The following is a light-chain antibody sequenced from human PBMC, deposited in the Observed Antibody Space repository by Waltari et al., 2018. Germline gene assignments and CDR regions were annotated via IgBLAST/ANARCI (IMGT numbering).Light chain of an antibody. V-gene: IGLV2-14*01. CDR3: SSYTSSSTFP. Sequence: QSALTQPASVSGSPGQSITISCTGTSSDVGGYNYVSWYQQYPGKAPKLMIYEVSNRPAGVSNRFSGSKSGNTASLTISGLQAEDEADYYCSSYTSSSTFPFGTGTKVTVL. J-gene: IGLJ1*01. CDR1: SSDVGGYNY. CDR2: EVS.